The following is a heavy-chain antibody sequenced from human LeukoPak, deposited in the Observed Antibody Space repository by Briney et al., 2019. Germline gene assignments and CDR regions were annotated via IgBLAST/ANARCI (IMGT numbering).Heavy chain of an antibody. CDR2: INPNSGGT. D-gene: IGHD2-2*01. J-gene: IGHJ6*03. CDR1: GYTFTGYY. CDR3: ARPPTSSYYYMDV. V-gene: IGHV1-2*02. Sequence: ASVKVSCKASGYTFTGYYMHWVRQAPGQGLEWMGWINPNSGGTNYAQKFQGRVTMTRDTSISTAYMELSRLRSDDTAAYYCARPPTSSYYYMDVWGKGTTVTVSS.